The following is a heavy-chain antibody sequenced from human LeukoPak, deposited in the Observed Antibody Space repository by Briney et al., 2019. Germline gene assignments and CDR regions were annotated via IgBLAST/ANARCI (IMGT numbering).Heavy chain of an antibody. CDR3: ARGLQGVTTRIDY. V-gene: IGHV4-34*01. D-gene: IGHD4-11*01. CDR1: GGSFSGYY. Sequence: PSETLSLTCAVYGGSFSGYYWSWIRQPPGKGLEWIGEINHSGSTNYNPSLKSRVTISVDTSKNQFSLKLSSVTAADTAVYYCARGLQGVTTRIDYWGQGTLVTVSS. CDR2: INHSGST. J-gene: IGHJ4*02.